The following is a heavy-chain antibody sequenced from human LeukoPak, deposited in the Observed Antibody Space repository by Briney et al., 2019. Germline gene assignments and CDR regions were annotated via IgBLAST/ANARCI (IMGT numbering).Heavy chain of an antibody. D-gene: IGHD5-18*01. V-gene: IGHV3-74*01. CDR1: GFSFSTQR. CDR2: INIDERIT. J-gene: IGHJ6*02. Sequence: GGSLRLSCAASGFSFSTQRMHWVRQAPGKGLVWVSYINIDERITGYADSVKGRFTISRDNAKNTLYLQMNSLRAEDTAVYYCARDAVDTANAVWGQGTTVTVSS. CDR3: ARDAVDTANAV.